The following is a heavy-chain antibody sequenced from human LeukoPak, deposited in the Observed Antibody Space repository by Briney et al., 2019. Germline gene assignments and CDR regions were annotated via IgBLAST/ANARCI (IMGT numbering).Heavy chain of an antibody. CDR2: ISYDGSNK. CDR1: GFTFSSYG. D-gene: IGHD1-14*01. CDR3: AKAVGNQDFDY. V-gene: IGHV3-30*18. J-gene: IGHJ4*02. Sequence: GGSLRLSCAASGFTFSSYGMHWVRQAPGKGLEWVAVISYDGSNKYYADSVKGRFTISRDNSKNTLYLRMNSLRAEDTAVYYCAKAVGNQDFDYRGQGTLVTVSS.